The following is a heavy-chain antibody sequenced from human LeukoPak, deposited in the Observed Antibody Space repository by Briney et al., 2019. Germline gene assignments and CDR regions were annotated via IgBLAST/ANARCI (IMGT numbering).Heavy chain of an antibody. Sequence: ASVKVSCTASGGTFSSYAISWVRQAPGQGLEWMGGIIPIFGTANYAQKFQGRVTITTDESTSTAYMQLSSLRSEDTAVYYCARDFSEYGAHQGVSMDYWGQGTLVTVSS. J-gene: IGHJ4*02. CDR1: GGTFSSYA. CDR3: ARDFSEYGAHQGVSMDY. D-gene: IGHD4/OR15-4a*01. CDR2: IIPIFGTA. V-gene: IGHV1-69*05.